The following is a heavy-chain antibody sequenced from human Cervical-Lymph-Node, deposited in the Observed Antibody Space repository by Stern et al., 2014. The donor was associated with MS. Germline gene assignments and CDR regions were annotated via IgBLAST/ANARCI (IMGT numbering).Heavy chain of an antibody. CDR1: GGTFSSYT. Sequence: VQLLESGAEVKKPGSSVKVSCKASGGTFSSYTISWVRQAPGQGLEWMGGIIPIFRTPNYAQKFQGRVTITADESTSTAYMELSSLRSEDTAVYYCARDRMSIAAAGTSWFDPWGQGTLVTVSS. D-gene: IGHD6-13*01. CDR3: ARDRMSIAAAGTSWFDP. CDR2: IIPIFRTP. V-gene: IGHV1-69*01. J-gene: IGHJ5*02.